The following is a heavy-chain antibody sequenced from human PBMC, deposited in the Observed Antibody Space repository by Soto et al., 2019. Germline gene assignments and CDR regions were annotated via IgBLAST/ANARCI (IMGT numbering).Heavy chain of an antibody. CDR1: GYNFSNYW. V-gene: IGHV5-51*01. CDR2: IYPGDSDT. J-gene: IGHJ4*02. Sequence: GESLKISCQGSGYNFSNYWIAWVRQMPGKGLEWMGFIYPGDSDTRYNPPFQGRFTVSRDNSKNTLDLQMSSLRAEDSAVYYCATVHPNSRSFDYWGQGTLVTVSS. CDR3: ATVHPNSRSFDY.